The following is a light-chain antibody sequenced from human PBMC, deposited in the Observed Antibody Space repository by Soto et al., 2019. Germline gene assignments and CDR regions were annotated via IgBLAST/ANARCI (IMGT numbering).Light chain of an antibody. J-gene: IGKJ4*01. CDR3: QHYRTS. V-gene: IGKV3-20*01. Sequence: EIVLTQSPGTLSLSPGERATLSCRASQSVSSSYLAWYQQKPDQAPRQLLYGASCRATGIPDRFSGSGSGTDFTLTITRLEPEDFAVYYCQHYRTSFGGGTRVESK. CDR1: QSVSSSY. CDR2: GAS.